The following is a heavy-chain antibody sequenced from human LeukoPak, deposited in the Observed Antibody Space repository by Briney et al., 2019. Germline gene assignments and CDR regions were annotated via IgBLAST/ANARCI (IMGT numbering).Heavy chain of an antibody. Sequence: ASVKVSCKTSGYSFIKNGINWVRQAPGQGLEWMGWISTYNGNTEFAQNLQGRVTLTTDTSTSTAYMELRSLRSDDTAVNYCARDRYTMAPGYWGQGTLVIVSS. CDR2: ISTYNGNT. CDR1: GYSFIKNG. J-gene: IGHJ4*02. V-gene: IGHV1-18*01. CDR3: ARDRYTMAPGY. D-gene: IGHD3-16*02.